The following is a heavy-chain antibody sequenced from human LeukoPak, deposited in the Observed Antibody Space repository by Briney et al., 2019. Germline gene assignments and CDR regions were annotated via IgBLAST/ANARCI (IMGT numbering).Heavy chain of an antibody. CDR2: IKEDGGAT. CDR3: ARDYGGSDFDY. Sequence: GGSLRLSCAASGFTFKSAWMTWIRQAPGKGLEWVANIKEDGGATNYIDSVKGRFTISRDNTKNLLYMQLTSLRAEDTVVYYCARDYGGSDFDYWGQGTLVTVSS. V-gene: IGHV3-7*01. D-gene: IGHD3-16*01. CDR1: GFTFKSAW. J-gene: IGHJ4*02.